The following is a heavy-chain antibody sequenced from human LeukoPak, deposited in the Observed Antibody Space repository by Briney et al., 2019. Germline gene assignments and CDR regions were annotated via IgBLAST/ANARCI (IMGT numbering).Heavy chain of an antibody. CDR1: GGSISSGSYY. CDR2: IYTSGST. Sequence: SQTLSLTCTVSGGSISSGSYYWSWIRQPAGKGLEWIGRIYTSGSTNYNPSLKSRVTISVDTSKNQFSLKLSSVTAADTAVYYCARGSTSFSLDYWGQGTLVTVSS. J-gene: IGHJ4*02. V-gene: IGHV4-61*02. CDR3: ARGSTSFSLDY. D-gene: IGHD2-2*01.